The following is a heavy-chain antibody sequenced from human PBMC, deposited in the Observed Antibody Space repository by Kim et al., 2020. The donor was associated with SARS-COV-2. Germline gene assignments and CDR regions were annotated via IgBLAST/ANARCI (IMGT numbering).Heavy chain of an antibody. CDR2: K. D-gene: IGHD3-10*01. J-gene: IGHJ3*02. CDR3: ARSGSGNAFDI. V-gene: IGHV3-30*01. Sequence: KYYADSVEGRFTISRDNSKNTLYLQMNSRRAEDKAVYYCARSGSGNAFDIWGQGTMVTVSS.